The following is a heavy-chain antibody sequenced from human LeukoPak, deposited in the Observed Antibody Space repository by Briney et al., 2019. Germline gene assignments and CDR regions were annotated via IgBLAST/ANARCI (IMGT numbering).Heavy chain of an antibody. CDR3: ARDGRERWLGYYFDY. CDR2: ISSSSSTI. V-gene: IGHV3-48*04. D-gene: IGHD6-19*01. Sequence: SGGSLRLSCAASGFTFSSYSVNWVRQAPGKGLEWVSYISSSSSTIYYADSVKGRFTISRDNAKNSLYLQMNSLRAEDTAVYYCARDGRERWLGYYFDYWGQGTLVTVSS. CDR1: GFTFSSYS. J-gene: IGHJ4*02.